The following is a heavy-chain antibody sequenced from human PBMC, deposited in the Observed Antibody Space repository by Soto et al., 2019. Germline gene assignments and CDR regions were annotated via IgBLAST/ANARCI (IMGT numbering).Heavy chain of an antibody. CDR2: ISAYNGNT. J-gene: IGHJ3*02. CDR3: ARDNLWDIVVVVAATRDAFDI. CDR1: GYTFTSYS. V-gene: IGHV1-18*01. Sequence: QVQLVQSGAEVKKPGASVKVSCKASGYTFTSYSISWVRQAPGQGLEWMGWISAYNGNTNYAQKLQGRVTMTTDTSTSTAYMELRSLRSDDTAVYYCARDNLWDIVVVVAATRDAFDIWGQGTMVTVSS. D-gene: IGHD2-15*01.